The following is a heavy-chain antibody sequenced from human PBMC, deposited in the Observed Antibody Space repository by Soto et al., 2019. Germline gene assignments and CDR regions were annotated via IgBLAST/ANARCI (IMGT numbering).Heavy chain of an antibody. Sequence: EVQLLESGGGLVQPGGSLRLSCAASGFTFSSYAMSWVRQAPGKGLEWVSAISGSGGSTYYADSVKGRFTISRDNSKNTLYLQMNSLRAEDTAVYYCANPIVATSGGGITNLYYFDYWGQGTLVTVSS. J-gene: IGHJ4*02. CDR1: GFTFSSYA. CDR2: ISGSGGST. V-gene: IGHV3-23*01. D-gene: IGHD5-12*01. CDR3: ANPIVATSGGGITNLYYFDY.